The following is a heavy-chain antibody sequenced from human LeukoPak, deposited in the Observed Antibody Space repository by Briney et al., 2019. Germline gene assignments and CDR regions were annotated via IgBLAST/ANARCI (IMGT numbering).Heavy chain of an antibody. V-gene: IGHV3-23*01. CDR3: AKGLTGGEYSSSWFDY. CDR1: GVIFSIYA. J-gene: IGHJ4*02. CDR2: ISGTSGST. Sequence: PGGSLRLSSAASGVIFSIYAMSWVRQAPGKGLEWGSVISGTSGSTSYADSVKGRFTISRANSKNTLYLEINSLRAEDTAVYYCAKGLTGGEYSSSWFDYWGQGTLVTVSS. D-gene: IGHD6-13*01.